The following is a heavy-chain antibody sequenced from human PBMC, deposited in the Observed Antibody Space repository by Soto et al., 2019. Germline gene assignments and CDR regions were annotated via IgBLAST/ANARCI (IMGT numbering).Heavy chain of an antibody. CDR3: ARDFGSGSYYTNFDY. Sequence: QVQLVESGGGLVKPGGSLRLSCAASGFTFSDYYMSWIRQAPGKGLEWVSYISSSSSYTNYADSVKGRFTISRDNAKNSRYLQMNSLRAEDTAVYYCARDFGSGSYYTNFDYWGQGTLVTVSS. CDR1: GFTFSDYY. J-gene: IGHJ4*02. V-gene: IGHV3-11*06. CDR2: ISSSSSYT. D-gene: IGHD3-10*01.